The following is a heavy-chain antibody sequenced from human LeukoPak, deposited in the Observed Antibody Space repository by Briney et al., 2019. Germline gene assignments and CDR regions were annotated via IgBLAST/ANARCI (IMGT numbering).Heavy chain of an antibody. V-gene: IGHV3-11*03. CDR3: AKPRIAAAGSFDY. CDR1: GFTFSDYY. Sequence: KSGGSLRLSCAASGFTFSDYYMSWIRQAPGKGLEWVSHISSRGTYTSYADSVKGRFTISRDNARNSLYLQMNSLRAEDTAVYYCAKPRIAAAGSFDYWGQGTLVTVSS. CDR2: ISSRGTYT. J-gene: IGHJ4*02. D-gene: IGHD6-13*01.